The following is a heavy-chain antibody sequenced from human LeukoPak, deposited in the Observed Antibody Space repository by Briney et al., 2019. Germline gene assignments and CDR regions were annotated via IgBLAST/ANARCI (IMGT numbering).Heavy chain of an antibody. Sequence: GASVKVSCKASGYTFTGYYMHWVRQAPGQGLEWMGGINPNSGGTNYAQKFQGRVTMTRDTSISTAYMEPSRLRSDDTAVYNCARGPYIAAAGVDYWGQGTLVTVSS. CDR1: GYTFTGYY. CDR2: INPNSGGT. D-gene: IGHD6-13*01. V-gene: IGHV1-2*02. CDR3: ARGPYIAAAGVDY. J-gene: IGHJ4*02.